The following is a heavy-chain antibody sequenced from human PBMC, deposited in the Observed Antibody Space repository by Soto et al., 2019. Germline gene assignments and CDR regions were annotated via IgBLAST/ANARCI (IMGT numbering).Heavy chain of an antibody. V-gene: IGHV3-64*01. CDR1: GFTFSSYA. Sequence: EVQLVESGGGLVQPGGSLRLSCAASGFTFSSYAMHWVRQAPGKGLEYVSAISSNGGSTYYANSVKGRFTISRDNSKNTLYLQMGSLRAEDIAVYYCARQVLGTIYYYYMDVWGKGTTVTVSS. CDR3: ARQVLGTIYYYYMDV. J-gene: IGHJ6*03. CDR2: ISSNGGST. D-gene: IGHD1-1*01.